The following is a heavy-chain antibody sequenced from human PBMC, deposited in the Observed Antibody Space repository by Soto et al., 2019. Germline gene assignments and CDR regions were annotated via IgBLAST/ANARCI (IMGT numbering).Heavy chain of an antibody. Sequence: SGPTLVNHTQTLTLTCPFSGFSLKSSGVGVAWIRQPPGKALEWLALVYWSDEKRYSPSLKNRLTITKDTSKNEVVLTMTNMDPLDTATYYCAHXEYYFATGTYYNVRWFDPWGQGILVTVSS. CDR1: GFSLKSSGVG. J-gene: IGHJ5*02. CDR3: AHXEYYFATGTYYNVRWFDP. CDR2: VYWSDEK. D-gene: IGHD3-10*01. V-gene: IGHV2-5*01.